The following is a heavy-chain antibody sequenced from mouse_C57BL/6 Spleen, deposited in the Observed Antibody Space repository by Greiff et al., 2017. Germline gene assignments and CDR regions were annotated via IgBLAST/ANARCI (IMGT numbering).Heavy chain of an antibody. V-gene: IGHV7-3*01. Sequence: EVKVEESGGGLVQPGGSLSLSCAASGFTFTDYYMSWVRQPPGKALEWLGFIRNKANGYTTEYSASVKGRFTISRDNSQSILYLQMNALRAEDSATYYCARYGDNYSRAMDYWGQGTSVTVSS. D-gene: IGHD1-3*01. CDR2: IRNKANGYTT. J-gene: IGHJ4*01. CDR3: ARYGDNYSRAMDY. CDR1: GFTFTDYY.